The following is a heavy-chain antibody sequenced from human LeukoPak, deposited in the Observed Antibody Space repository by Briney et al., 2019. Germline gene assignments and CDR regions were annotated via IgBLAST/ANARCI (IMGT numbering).Heavy chain of an antibody. CDR1: GFTFSNYA. J-gene: IGHJ4*02. V-gene: IGHV3-23*01. CDR3: ASGFREGGIDY. Sequence: GGSLRLSCAASGFTFSNYAMSWVRQAPGKGLEWVSGISGSGDSTYYADSVRRRFTISRDNSKNTLYLQMNSLRAEDTAVYYCASGFREGGIDYWGQGTLVTVSS. CDR2: ISGSGDST. D-gene: IGHD3-10*01.